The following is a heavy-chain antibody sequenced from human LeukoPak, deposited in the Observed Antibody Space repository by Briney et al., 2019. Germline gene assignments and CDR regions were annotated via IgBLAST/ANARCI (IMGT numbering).Heavy chain of an antibody. CDR2: IHSSGNT. J-gene: IGHJ5*02. V-gene: IGHV4-59*01. Sequence: SETLSLTCTVSGGSINYYYWNWIRQPPGKGLEWIGYIHSSGNTRYNPSLRSRVTMSVETSKNQFSLRLTSVTPANTAVYYCARVGRYCSGGSCYGENWFDPWGQGTLVTVSS. D-gene: IGHD2-15*01. CDR1: GGSINYYY. CDR3: ARVGRYCSGGSCYGENWFDP.